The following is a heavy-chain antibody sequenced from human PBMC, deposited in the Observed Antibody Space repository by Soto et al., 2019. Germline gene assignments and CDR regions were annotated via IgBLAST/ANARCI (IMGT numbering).Heavy chain of an antibody. J-gene: IGHJ4*02. V-gene: IGHV3-48*02. CDR3: ARKLGYCISTGCYRSKGFDY. CDR2: ISSSSSTI. Sequence: GGSLRLSCAPSGFTFSSYSMNWVRQAPGKGLEWVSYISSSSSTIYYADSVKGRFTISRDNAKNSLYLQMNSLRDEDTAVYYCARKLGYCISTGCYRSKGFDYWGRATLATAS. CDR1: GFTFSSYS. D-gene: IGHD2-2*01.